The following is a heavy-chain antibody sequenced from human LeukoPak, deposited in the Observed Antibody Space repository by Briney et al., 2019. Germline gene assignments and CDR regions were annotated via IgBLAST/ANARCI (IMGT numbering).Heavy chain of an antibody. J-gene: IGHJ4*02. CDR1: GGSISSYD. D-gene: IGHD3-22*01. CDR2: IYYSGST. V-gene: IGHV4-59*08. CDR3: ASLTYYYDSSGYHYLNYFDY. Sequence: SETLSLTCTVSGGSISSYDWRWIRQPPGKGLEWIGYIYYSGSTNYNPSLKSRVTISVDTSKNQFSLKLSSLTAADTAVYYCASLTYYYDSSGYHYLNYFDYWGQGTLVTVSS.